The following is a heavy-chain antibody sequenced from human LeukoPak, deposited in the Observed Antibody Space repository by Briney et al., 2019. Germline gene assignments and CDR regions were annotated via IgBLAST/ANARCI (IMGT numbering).Heavy chain of an antibody. V-gene: IGHV3-30*02. J-gene: IGHJ4*02. Sequence: GGSLRLSCAASGFTFSSYGMHWVRQAPGKGLEWVAFIRYDGSNKYYADSVKGRFTISRDNSKNTLYLQMNSLRAEDTAVYYCARSTLRLHSSGWPYFDYWGQGTLVTVSS. D-gene: IGHD6-19*01. CDR3: ARSTLRLHSSGWPYFDY. CDR2: IRYDGSNK. CDR1: GFTFSSYG.